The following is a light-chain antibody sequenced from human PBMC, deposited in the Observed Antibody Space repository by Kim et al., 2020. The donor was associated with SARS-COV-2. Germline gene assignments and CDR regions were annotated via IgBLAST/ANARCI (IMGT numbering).Light chain of an antibody. CDR1: QGIRSD. J-gene: IGKJ4*01. Sequence: ASVGDRVTITCRASQGIRSDLGWYQQQPGKAPKRLIYGASTLQSGVPSRFSGSGSETEFTLTISSLQPEDFATYYCQQLNSFPRTFGEGTKVDIK. CDR3: QQLNSFPRT. CDR2: GAS. V-gene: IGKV1-17*01.